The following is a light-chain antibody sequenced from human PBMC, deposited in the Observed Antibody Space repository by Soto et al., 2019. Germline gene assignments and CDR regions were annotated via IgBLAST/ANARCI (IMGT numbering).Light chain of an antibody. Sequence: EIVLTQSPGTLSLSPGERATLSCRASQSVSNSYLAWYQQKPGQAPRLLIYGASSRATGIPDRFSGSGSGTDFTLTISRLEPEDVAVYYCQQYGSSPRTFGQGTKVEIK. V-gene: IGKV3-20*01. J-gene: IGKJ1*01. CDR3: QQYGSSPRT. CDR2: GAS. CDR1: QSVSNSY.